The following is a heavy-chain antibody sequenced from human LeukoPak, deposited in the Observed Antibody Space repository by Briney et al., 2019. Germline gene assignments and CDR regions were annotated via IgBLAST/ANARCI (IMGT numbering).Heavy chain of an antibody. D-gene: IGHD1-26*01. Sequence: SETLSLTCTVSGGSISSGGYYWSWIRQHPGKGLEWIGYIYYSGSTYYNPSLKSRITISVDTSKNQFSLKLSSVTAADTAVYYCARDRVGFKRAGAFDIWGQGTMVTVSS. CDR3: ARDRVGFKRAGAFDI. CDR1: GGSISSGGYY. V-gene: IGHV4-31*03. CDR2: IYYSGST. J-gene: IGHJ3*02.